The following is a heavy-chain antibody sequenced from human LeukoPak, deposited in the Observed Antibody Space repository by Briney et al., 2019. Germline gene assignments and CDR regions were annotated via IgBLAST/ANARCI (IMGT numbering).Heavy chain of an antibody. D-gene: IGHD3-22*01. V-gene: IGHV3-23*01. J-gene: IGHJ4*02. CDR3: AKAPYYYDSSGYYLGDY. CDR1: GFTFSSYG. Sequence: GGSLRLSCAASGFTFSSYGMSWVRQAPGKGLEWVSAISGSGGSTYYADSVKGRFTISRDNSKNTLYLQMNSLRAEDTAVYYCAKAPYYYDSSGYYLGDYWGQGTLVTVSS. CDR2: ISGSGGST.